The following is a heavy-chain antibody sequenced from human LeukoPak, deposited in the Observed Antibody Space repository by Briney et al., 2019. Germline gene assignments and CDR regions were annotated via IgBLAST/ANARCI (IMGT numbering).Heavy chain of an antibody. Sequence: SETLSLTCTVSGGSISSYYWSWIRQPAGKGLEWIGRIYTSGSTNYNPSLKSRVTMSVDTSKNQFSLKLSSVTAADTAVYYCARDGSSGWYAWWFDPWGQGTLVTVSS. CDR1: GGSISSYY. D-gene: IGHD6-19*01. V-gene: IGHV4-4*07. CDR3: ARDGSSGWYAWWFDP. J-gene: IGHJ5*02. CDR2: IYTSGST.